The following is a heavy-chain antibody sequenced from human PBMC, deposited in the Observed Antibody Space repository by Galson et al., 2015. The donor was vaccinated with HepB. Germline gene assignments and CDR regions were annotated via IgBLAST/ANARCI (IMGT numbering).Heavy chain of an antibody. CDR1: GFNFANYV. J-gene: IGHJ4*02. CDR3: AKCSGSNWFVPHHFDS. D-gene: IGHD6-13*01. Sequence: SLRLSCAASGFNFANYVMNWVRQAPGKGLEWVPSISGSGGSTYYRGSFKGRFTISRDNSKNTVYLQMKSLRADDTAVYYCAKCSGSNWFVPHHFDSWGQGTLVTVSS. V-gene: IGHV3-23*01. CDR2: ISGSGGST.